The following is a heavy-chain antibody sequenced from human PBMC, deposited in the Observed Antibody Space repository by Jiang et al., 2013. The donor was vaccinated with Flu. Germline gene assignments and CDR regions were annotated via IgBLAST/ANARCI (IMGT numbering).Heavy chain of an antibody. CDR2: ISSSSSTI. D-gene: IGHD3-10*01. CDR3: ARELLAGFGELLWEGHDY. V-gene: IGHV3-48*02. Sequence: WVSYISSSSSTIYYADSVKGRFTISRDNAKNSLYLQMNSLRDEDTAVYYCARELLAGFGELLWEGHDYWGQGTLVTVSS. J-gene: IGHJ4*02.